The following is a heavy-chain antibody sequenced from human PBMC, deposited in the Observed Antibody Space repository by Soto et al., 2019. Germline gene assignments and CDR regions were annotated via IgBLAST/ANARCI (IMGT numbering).Heavy chain of an antibody. J-gene: IGHJ4*02. CDR1: GYSFTTYD. CDR3: ARGGRVAELRGVVTHFDH. Sequence: QVQLVQSGAELKKPGASVKVSCRASGYSFTTYDISWVRQVPGQGPEWMGWLDPDGDNKGYAQKFQGRLTLTRDTSIDTVYMELSDLETDDSGVYYCARGGRVAELRGVVTHFDHWGQGTQVTVS. D-gene: IGHD3-10*01. CDR2: LDPDGDNK. V-gene: IGHV1-8*01.